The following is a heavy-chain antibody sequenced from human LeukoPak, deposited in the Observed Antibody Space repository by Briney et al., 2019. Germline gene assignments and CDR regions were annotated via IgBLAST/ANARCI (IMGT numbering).Heavy chain of an antibody. CDR3: ARDLGGPEPFDY. CDR2: INHSGST. J-gene: IGHJ4*02. D-gene: IGHD1-14*01. CDR1: GGSFSGYY. Sequence: PSETLSLTCAVYGGSFSGYYWSWIRQPPGKGLEWIGEINHSGSTNYNPSLKSRVTISVDTSKNQFSLKPSSVTAADTAVYYCARDLGGPEPFDYWGQGTLVTVSS. V-gene: IGHV4-34*01.